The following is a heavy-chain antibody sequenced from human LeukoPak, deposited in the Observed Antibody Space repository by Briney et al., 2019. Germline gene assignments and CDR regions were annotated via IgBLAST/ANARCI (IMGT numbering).Heavy chain of an antibody. CDR1: GFTFSSYW. CDR3: ARQWIQLWPLDY. CDR2: IKQDGSEK. D-gene: IGHD5-18*01. V-gene: IGHV3-7*03. J-gene: IGHJ4*02. Sequence: GGSLRLSCAASGFTFSSYWMSWVRQAPGKGLEWVASIKQDGSEKYYVDSVKGRFTISRDNANNSLYLQMNSLRAEDTAVYYCARQWIQLWPLDYWGQGTLVTVSS.